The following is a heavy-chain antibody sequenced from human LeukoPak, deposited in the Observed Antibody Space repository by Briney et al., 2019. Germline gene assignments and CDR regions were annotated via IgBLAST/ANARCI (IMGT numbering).Heavy chain of an antibody. CDR1: GGPFHEYC. CDR2: VDYTGRT. Sequence: PSETLSLTCAVYGGPFHEYCCNWIRQSPGKGLEWIAGVDYTGRTNYNPSLKGRVTISLDTSKNHFSLNLNSVTTANTAVYYCARGPGAPVTGTRFFDPWGQGTLVTVSP. J-gene: IGHJ5*02. D-gene: IGHD2-21*02. V-gene: IGHV4-34*01. CDR3: ARGPGAPVTGTRFFDP.